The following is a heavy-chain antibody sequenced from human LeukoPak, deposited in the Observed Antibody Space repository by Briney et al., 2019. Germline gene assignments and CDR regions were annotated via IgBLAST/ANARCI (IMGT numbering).Heavy chain of an antibody. CDR1: TFTFSNYG. D-gene: IGHD3-10*02. V-gene: IGHV3-30*02. CDR3: AKDGVMFASLIYWYMDV. Sequence: GGSLRLSCAASTFTFSNYGMHWVRQAPGKGLEWLAFIQYDGSDKYYADSVKGRFTISRDNSKNTLYLQMNSLRIEDTAVFYCAKDGVMFASLIYWYMDVWGRGTTVTVSS. J-gene: IGHJ6*03. CDR2: IQYDGSDK.